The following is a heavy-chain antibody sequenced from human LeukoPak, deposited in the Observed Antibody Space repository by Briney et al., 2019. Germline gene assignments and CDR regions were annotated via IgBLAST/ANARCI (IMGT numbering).Heavy chain of an antibody. V-gene: IGHV4-4*07. CDR3: AREMQWLVLNDAFDI. Sequence: SETLSLTCTVSGGSINSYYWSWIRQPAGKGLEWIGRIYTSGSTNYNPSLKSRVTMSVDTSKNQFSLKLSSVTAADTAVYYCAREMQWLVLNDAFDIWGQGTMVTVSS. CDR2: IYTSGST. D-gene: IGHD6-19*01. CDR1: GGSINSYY. J-gene: IGHJ3*02.